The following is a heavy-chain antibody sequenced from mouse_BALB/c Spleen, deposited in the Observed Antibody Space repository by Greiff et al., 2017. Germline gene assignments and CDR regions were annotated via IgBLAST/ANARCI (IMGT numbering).Heavy chain of an antibody. CDR3: ARRLGDWYFDV. V-gene: IGHV5-9-4*01. CDR2: ISSGGSYT. J-gene: IGHJ1*01. Sequence: EVQVVESGGGLVKPGGSLKLSCAASGFTFSSYAMSWVRQSPEKRLEWVAEISSGGSYTYYPDTVTGRFTISRDNAKNTLYLEMSSLRSEDTAMYYCARRLGDWYFDVWGAGTTVTVSS. CDR1: GFTFSSYA.